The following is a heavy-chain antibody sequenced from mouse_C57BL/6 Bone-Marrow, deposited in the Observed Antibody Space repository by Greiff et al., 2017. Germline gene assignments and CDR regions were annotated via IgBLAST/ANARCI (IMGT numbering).Heavy chain of an antibody. CDR2: LSNGGGST. CDR3: ASSMITTRGLDY. V-gene: IGHV5-12*01. Sequence: EVHLVESGGGLVQPGGSLKLSCAASGFTFSDYYMYWVRQTPEKRLEWVAYLSNGGGSTYYPDTVKGRFTISRDNAKNTLYLQMSRLKSEDTAMYYCASSMITTRGLDYWGQGTTLTVSS. CDR1: GFTFSDYY. D-gene: IGHD2-4*01. J-gene: IGHJ2*01.